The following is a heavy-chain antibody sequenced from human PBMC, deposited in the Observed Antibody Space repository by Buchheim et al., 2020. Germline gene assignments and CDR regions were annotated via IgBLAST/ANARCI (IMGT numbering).Heavy chain of an antibody. CDR2: ISSSSSTI. CDR1: GFTFSSYS. Sequence: EVQLVESGGGLVQPGGSLRLSCAASGFTFSSYSMNWVRQAPGKGLEWVSYISSSSSTIYYADSVKGRFTISRDHAKNSLYLQMNSLRAEDTAVYYCARGEGFIAVAGIAFDYWGQGTL. CDR3: ARGEGFIAVAGIAFDY. D-gene: IGHD6-19*01. V-gene: IGHV3-48*01. J-gene: IGHJ4*02.